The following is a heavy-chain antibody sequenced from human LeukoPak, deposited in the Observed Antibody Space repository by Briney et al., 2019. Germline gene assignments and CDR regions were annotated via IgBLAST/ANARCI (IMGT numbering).Heavy chain of an antibody. CDR3: ARAGEGDAFDI. Sequence: PGGTLRLSCAASGFTFSSYWMSWVRQAPEKALEWVSAISGSGGSTYYADSVTGRFTISRDNSKNTLHLQMNSLRAEDTAVYYCARAGEGDAFDIWGQGTMVTVSS. CDR2: ISGSGGST. J-gene: IGHJ3*02. D-gene: IGHD3-10*01. V-gene: IGHV3-23*01. CDR1: GFTFSSYW.